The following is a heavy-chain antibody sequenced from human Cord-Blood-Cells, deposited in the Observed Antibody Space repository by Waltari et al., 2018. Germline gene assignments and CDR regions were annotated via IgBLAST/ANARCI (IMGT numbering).Heavy chain of an antibody. CDR2: INHSGST. Sequence: QVQLQQWGAGLLKPSETLSLTCAVYGGSFSGYYWSWIRQPPGKGLEWIGDINHSGSTNYNPSLKSRVTISVDTSKNQFSLKLSSVTAADTAVYYCARGQANGSSWNDYWGQGTLVTVSS. CDR3: ARGQANGSSWNDY. J-gene: IGHJ4*02. V-gene: IGHV4-34*01. CDR1: GGSFSGYY. D-gene: IGHD6-13*01.